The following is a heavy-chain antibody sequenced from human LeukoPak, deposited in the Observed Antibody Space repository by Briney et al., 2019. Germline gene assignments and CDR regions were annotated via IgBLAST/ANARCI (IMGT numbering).Heavy chain of an antibody. V-gene: IGHV3-7*01. CDR2: IKQDGSEK. J-gene: IGHJ3*02. CDR3: ARGPLIAFDI. Sequence: GGSLRLSCAASGFTFSSYVMSWVRQAPGKGLEWVANIKQDGSEKYYVDSVKGRFTISRDNAKNSLYLQMNSLRAEDTAVYYCARGPLIAFDIWGQGTMVTVSS. CDR1: GFTFSSYV.